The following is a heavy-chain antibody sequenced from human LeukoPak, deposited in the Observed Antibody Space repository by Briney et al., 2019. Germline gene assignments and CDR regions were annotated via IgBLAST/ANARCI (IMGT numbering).Heavy chain of an antibody. Sequence: ASVKVSCKPYGYTFNTYGITWVRQAPGQGLEWMGWISPYNGNTNLAQKFQGRVTLTTDTSTSTAYMELRSLISDDTAVYYCARGPHETSGYPDDWGQGTLVTVSS. CDR2: ISPYNGNT. V-gene: IGHV1-18*01. J-gene: IGHJ4*02. CDR3: ARGPHETSGYPDD. D-gene: IGHD3-22*01. CDR1: GYTFNTYG.